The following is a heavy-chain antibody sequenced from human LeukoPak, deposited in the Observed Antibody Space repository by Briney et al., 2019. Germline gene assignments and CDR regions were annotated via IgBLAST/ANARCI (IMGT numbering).Heavy chain of an antibody. D-gene: IGHD5-18*01. J-gene: IGHJ6*03. CDR2: ISAYNGNT. Sequence: ASVKVSCKASGYTFTSYGISWVRQAPGQGLEWMGWISAYNGNTNYAQKLQGRVTMTTDTSTSTAYMGLRSLRSDDTAVYYCARDLETAMVTPYYMDAWGKGTTVTVSS. CDR1: GYTFTSYG. CDR3: ARDLETAMVTPYYMDA. V-gene: IGHV1-18*01.